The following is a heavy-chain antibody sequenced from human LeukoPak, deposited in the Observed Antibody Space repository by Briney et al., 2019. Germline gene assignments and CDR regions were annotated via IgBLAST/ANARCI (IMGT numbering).Heavy chain of an antibody. CDR1: GFSFSIYE. CDR3: AKVSAGGNY. D-gene: IGHD3-16*01. V-gene: IGHV3-48*03. Sequence: GGSLRLSCAGSGFSFSIYEMNWIRQAPGKGLEWVAYISSNGRTLKYADSVKGRFTISRDNAKNSLYLRMNSLRAEDTAVYYCAKVSAGGNYWGQGTLVTVSS. J-gene: IGHJ4*02. CDR2: ISSNGRTL.